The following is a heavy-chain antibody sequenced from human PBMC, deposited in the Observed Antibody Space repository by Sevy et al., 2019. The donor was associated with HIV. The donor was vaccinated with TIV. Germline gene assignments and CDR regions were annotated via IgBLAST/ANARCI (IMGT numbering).Heavy chain of an antibody. D-gene: IGHD2-2*01. V-gene: IGHV4-59*12. Sequence: SETLSLTCTVSGGSISSYYWSWIRQPPGKGLEWIGYIYYSGSTNYNPSLKSRVTISVDTSKNQFSLRLNSVTAADTAVYYCARAPPVVVVPGAPSWFDPWGQGTLVTVSS. CDR1: GGSISSYY. CDR3: ARAPPVVVVPGAPSWFDP. CDR2: IYYSGST. J-gene: IGHJ5*02.